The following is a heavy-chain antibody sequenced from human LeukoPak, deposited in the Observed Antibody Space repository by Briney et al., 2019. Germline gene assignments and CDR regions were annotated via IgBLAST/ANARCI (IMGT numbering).Heavy chain of an antibody. J-gene: IGHJ6*02. D-gene: IGHD3-10*01. V-gene: IGHV3-23*01. CDR3: AKGESRFGELSYYYYGMDV. CDR1: GFTFSSYA. CDR2: ISGSGGST. Sequence: GGSLRLSCAASGFTFSSYAMSWVRQAPGKGLEWVSAISGSGGSTYYADSVKGRFTISRDNSKNTLYLQMNSLRAEDTAVYYCAKGESRFGELSYYYYGMDVWGQGTTVTVSS.